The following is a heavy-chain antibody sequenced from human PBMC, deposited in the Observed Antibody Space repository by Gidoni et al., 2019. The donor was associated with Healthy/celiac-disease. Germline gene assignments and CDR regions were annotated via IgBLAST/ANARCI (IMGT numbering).Heavy chain of an antibody. CDR3: ARQTAITMIVVVNWDYFDY. J-gene: IGHJ4*02. V-gene: IGHV4-39*01. Sequence: QLQLPESGPGLVKPSETLSLTCTVSGGSISSSHYYWGWIRPPPGKGLEWIGSIYYSGSTYYNPSLKSRVTISVDTSKNQFSLKLSSVTAADTAVYYCARQTAITMIVVVNWDYFDYWGQGTLVTVSS. CDR1: GGSISSSHYY. D-gene: IGHD3-22*01. CDR2: IYYSGST.